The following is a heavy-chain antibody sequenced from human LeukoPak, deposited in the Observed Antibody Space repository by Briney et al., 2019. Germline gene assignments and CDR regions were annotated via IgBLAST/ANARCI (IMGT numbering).Heavy chain of an antibody. CDR2: ISSGSTYI. V-gene: IGHV3-21*01. J-gene: IGHJ2*01. Sequence: GGSLRLSCAASGFTFSSYWMHWVRQAPGKGLEWVSSISSGSTYIYYADSVKGRFTISRDNAKNSLYLQIYSLRAEDTAVYYCAGSDTIGYLPREWDYWYFDLWGRGTLVTVSS. CDR1: GFTFSSYW. D-gene: IGHD3-22*01. CDR3: AGSDTIGYLPREWDYWYFDL.